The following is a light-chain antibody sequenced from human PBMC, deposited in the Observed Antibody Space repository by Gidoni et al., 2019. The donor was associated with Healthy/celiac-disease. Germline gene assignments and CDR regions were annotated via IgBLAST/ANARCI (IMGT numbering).Light chain of an antibody. CDR1: QTVTNRH. J-gene: IGKJ1*01. CDR3: QHYGSSSET. CDR2: GAS. V-gene: IGKV3-20*01. Sequence: EIVLTQSPGTLSLSPGERATLSCRASQTVTNRHLAWYQQKPGQAPGLLIYGASTRATGIPDRFSGSGSGTAFALTISRLEPEDFAVYYCQHYGSSSETFGQGTKVEIK.